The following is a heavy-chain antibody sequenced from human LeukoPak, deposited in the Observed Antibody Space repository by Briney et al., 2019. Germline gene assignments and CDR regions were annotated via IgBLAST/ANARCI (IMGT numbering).Heavy chain of an antibody. CDR2: ISYDGSNK. Sequence: PGGSLRLSCAASGFTFSSYGMHWVRQAPGKGLEWVAVISYDGSNKYYADSVKGRFTISRDNFKNTPYLQMNSLRPEDTAVYYCAKVLHYSSSKIHYYYYYGMDVWGQGTTVTVSS. V-gene: IGHV3-30*18. CDR3: AKVLHYSSSKIHYYYYYGMDV. J-gene: IGHJ6*02. D-gene: IGHD6-6*01. CDR1: GFTFSSYG.